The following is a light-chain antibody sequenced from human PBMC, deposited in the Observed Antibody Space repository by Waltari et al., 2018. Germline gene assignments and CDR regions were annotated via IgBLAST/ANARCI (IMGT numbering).Light chain of an antibody. CDR1: QSISSW. J-gene: IGKJ2*01. CDR2: KAS. CDR3: QQYNNYSSYT. Sequence: DIQMTQSPSTLSASVGDRVTITCRASQSISSWLAWYQQKPGKAPNLPIYKASSLESGVPSRFSGSGSGTEFTLTISSLQPDDFATYYCQQYNNYSSYTFGQGTKLEIK. V-gene: IGKV1-5*03.